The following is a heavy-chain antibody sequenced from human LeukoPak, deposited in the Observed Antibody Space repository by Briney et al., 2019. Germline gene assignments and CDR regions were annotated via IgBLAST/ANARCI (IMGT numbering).Heavy chain of an antibody. CDR2: ISYDGSNK. J-gene: IGHJ6*02. Sequence: GGSLRLSCAASGFTFSSYAMHWVRQAPGKGLEWVAVISYDGSNKYYADSVKGRFTISRDNSKNTLFRQMNSLRAEDTALYYCARDQVATISSGMDVWGQGTTVTVSS. CDR1: GFTFSSYA. V-gene: IGHV3-30*04. CDR3: ARDQVATISSGMDV. D-gene: IGHD5-12*01.